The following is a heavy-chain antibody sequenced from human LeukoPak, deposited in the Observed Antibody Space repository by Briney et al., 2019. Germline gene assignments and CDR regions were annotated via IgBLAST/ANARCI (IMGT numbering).Heavy chain of an antibody. D-gene: IGHD2-2*01. CDR1: GFTFSSYA. Sequence: GGSLRLSCAASGFTFSSYAMSWVRQAPGKGLEWVSAISGSGGSTYYADSVKGRFTISRDSSKNTLYLQMNSLRAEDTAVYYCAKVPNRLVVPYYFDYWGQGTLVTVSS. CDR2: ISGSGGST. J-gene: IGHJ4*02. V-gene: IGHV3-23*01. CDR3: AKVPNRLVVPYYFDY.